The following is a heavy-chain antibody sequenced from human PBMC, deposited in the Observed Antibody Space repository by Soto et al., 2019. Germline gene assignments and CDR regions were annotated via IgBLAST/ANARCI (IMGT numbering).Heavy chain of an antibody. CDR2: FDPEDGET. V-gene: IGHV1-24*01. J-gene: IGHJ4*02. CDR3: ATRPNYYGSGVYYFDD. D-gene: IGHD3-10*01. Sequence: QVQLVQSGAEVKKPGASVKVSCKVSGYSLTVLSMHWVRQAPGKGHEWMGGFDPEDGETIYAQRFQGRVTMTEDTTTDTASMELSRLRSEDTAVYYCATRPNYYGSGVYYFDDWGQGTLVTVSS. CDR1: GYSLTVLS.